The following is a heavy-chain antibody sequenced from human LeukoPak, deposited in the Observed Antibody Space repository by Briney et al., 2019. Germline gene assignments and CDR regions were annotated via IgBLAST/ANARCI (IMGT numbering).Heavy chain of an antibody. V-gene: IGHV3-15*01. D-gene: IGHD6-19*01. J-gene: IGHJ4*02. CDR2: IYRRSNGETT. CDR1: GITFSNAF. CDR3: TTYGIGSCPF. Sequence: GGSLCLTCAVSGITFSNAFRTWIRQAPGKGLEWVGRIYRRSNGETTDYGAPVKGRSTMSRDDSKNTIYLQMNSLKTEDTAVYYCTTYGIGSCPFWGQGTLVTVSS.